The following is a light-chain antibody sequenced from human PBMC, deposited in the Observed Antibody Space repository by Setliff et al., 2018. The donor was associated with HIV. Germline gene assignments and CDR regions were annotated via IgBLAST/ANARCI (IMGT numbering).Light chain of an antibody. J-gene: IGLJ1*01. V-gene: IGLV3-21*04. CDR2: YDS. Sequence: SYELTQPPSVSVAPGKTARITCGGNNIESRSVHWYQQKPGQAPVLVIYYDSDRPSGTPERFSGSNSGNTATLTISGVEPGDEADYYCQVWDSSSDQYVFGTGTKVTVL. CDR3: QVWDSSSDQYV. CDR1: NIESRS.